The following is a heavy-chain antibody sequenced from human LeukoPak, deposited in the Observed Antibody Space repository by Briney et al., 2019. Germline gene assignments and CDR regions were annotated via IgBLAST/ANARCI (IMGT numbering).Heavy chain of an antibody. V-gene: IGHV4-34*01. CDR3: ARDPTTVATLPYYSDF. J-gene: IGHJ4*02. CDR2: INDRGRT. D-gene: IGHD4-17*01. CDR1: GGSFSGYH. Sequence: SETLSLTCAVHGGSFSGYHWNWIRQSPGKGLEWIGEINDRGRTNYNPSLKSRVTLSVDTSKKQFSLKLSSVTAADTAVYYCARDPTTVATLPYYSDFWGQGTLVTVSS.